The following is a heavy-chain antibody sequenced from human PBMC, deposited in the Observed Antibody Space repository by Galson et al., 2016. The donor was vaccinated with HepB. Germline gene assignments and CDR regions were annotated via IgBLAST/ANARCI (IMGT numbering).Heavy chain of an antibody. CDR1: GDSVSSNSAS. V-gene: IGHV6-1*01. Sequence: CAISGDSVSSNSASWNWIRQSPSRGLEWLGRTYYRSRWYNEYAVSVKSRITINPDTSKNQFSLQLNSVTPEDTAVCYCAKEGLGAAMFYFDYWGQGTLVTVSS. D-gene: IGHD2-2*01. CDR2: TYYRSRWYN. J-gene: IGHJ4*02. CDR3: AKEGLGAAMFYFDY.